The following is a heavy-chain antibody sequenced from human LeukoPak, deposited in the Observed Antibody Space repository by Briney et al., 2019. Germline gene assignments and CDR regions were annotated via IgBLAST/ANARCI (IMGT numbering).Heavy chain of an antibody. V-gene: IGHV1-69*04. CDR3: ARVALEQTYYYDSSGYYHDY. CDR1: GGTFSSYA. CDR2: IIPILGIA. J-gene: IGHJ4*02. Sequence: ASVNVSCKASGGTFSSYAISWVRQATGQGLEGMGRIIPILGIANYAQKFQGRVTITADKSTSTAYMELSSLRSEDTAVYYCARVALEQTYYYDSSGYYHDYWGQGTLVTVSS. D-gene: IGHD3-22*01.